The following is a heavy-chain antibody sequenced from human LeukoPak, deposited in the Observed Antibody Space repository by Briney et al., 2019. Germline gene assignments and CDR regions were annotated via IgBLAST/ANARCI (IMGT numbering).Heavy chain of an antibody. D-gene: IGHD5-24*01. CDR2: ISAYNGNT. CDR3: ARDGDGYNSPRLGFDY. V-gene: IGHV1-18*01. J-gene: IGHJ4*02. Sequence: GASVKVSCKASGYTFTSYGISWVRQAPGQGLEWMGWISAYNGNTNYAQKFQGRVTITADESTSTAYMELSSLRSEDTAVYYCARDGDGYNSPRLGFDYWGQGTLVTVSS. CDR1: GYTFTSYG.